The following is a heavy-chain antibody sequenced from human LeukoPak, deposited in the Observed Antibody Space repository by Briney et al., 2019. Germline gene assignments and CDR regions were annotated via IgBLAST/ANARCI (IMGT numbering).Heavy chain of an antibody. D-gene: IGHD3-22*01. CDR3: TRVPRFPNYDSSGYLDY. CDR1: GGSISSSRDY. Sequence: PSETLSLTCTVSGGSISSSRDYWARLRQPPGKGLEWIANIYYSGSTYYSPSLKSRVTISVDTSKNQFSLKLSSVTAADTAVYYCTRVPRFPNYDSSGYLDYWGQGTLVTVSS. V-gene: IGHV4-39*07. J-gene: IGHJ4*02. CDR2: IYYSGST.